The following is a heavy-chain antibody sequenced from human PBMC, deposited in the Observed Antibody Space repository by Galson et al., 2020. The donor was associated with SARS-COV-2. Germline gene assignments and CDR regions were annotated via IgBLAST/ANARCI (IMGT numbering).Heavy chain of an antibody. CDR2: ITYDGSNK. J-gene: IGHJ4*02. CDR3: AKDRPYDYVWGSLYF. V-gene: IGHV3-30*18. D-gene: IGHD3-16*01. Sequence: GESLKISCAPSGFTFRSHGIHWVRQAPGKGLEWVTVITYDGSNKYYADSVKGRFTISRDNPKNTLDLQMNSLRAEDTAVYYCAKDRPYDYVWGSLYFWGRGTLVTVAS. CDR1: GFTFRSHG.